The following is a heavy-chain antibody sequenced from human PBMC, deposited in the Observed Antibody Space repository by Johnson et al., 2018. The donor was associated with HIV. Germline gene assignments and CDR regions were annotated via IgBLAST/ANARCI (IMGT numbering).Heavy chain of an antibody. CDR3: AKALGWELSI. V-gene: IGHV3-30*04. Sequence: QVQLVESGGGVVQPGRSLRLSCAASGFTFSSYAMHWVRQAPGKGLEWVAVISYDGSKKYYADSVKGRFTISRDNSKNTLYLQMNSLRAEDTAVYYCAKALGWELSIWGQGTMVTVSS. J-gene: IGHJ3*02. D-gene: IGHD1-26*01. CDR2: ISYDGSKK. CDR1: GFTFSSYA.